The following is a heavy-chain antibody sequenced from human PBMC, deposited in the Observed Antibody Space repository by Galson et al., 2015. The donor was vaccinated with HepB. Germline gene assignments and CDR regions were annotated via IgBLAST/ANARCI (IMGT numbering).Heavy chain of an antibody. D-gene: IGHD4-23*01. Sequence: SVKVSCKASGYTFTSYYMHWVRQAPGQGLEWMGIINPSGGSTSYAQKFQGRVTMTRDTSISTAYLEVSSLRSEDTAVYYCARDYGGSSGWFDPWGQGTLVTVSS. CDR3: ARDYGGSSGWFDP. CDR1: GYTFTSYY. J-gene: IGHJ5*02. CDR2: INPSGGST. V-gene: IGHV1-46*01.